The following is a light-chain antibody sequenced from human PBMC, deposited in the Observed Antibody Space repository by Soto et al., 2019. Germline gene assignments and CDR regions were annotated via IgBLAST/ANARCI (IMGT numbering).Light chain of an antibody. V-gene: IGKV3-20*01. CDR1: QSISSSY. CDR2: GAS. CDR3: QQYGSSRVT. J-gene: IGKJ3*01. Sequence: EIVLTQSPGTLSLCPGERATLSCRASQSISSSYLAWYQQKPGQAPRLLIYGASSRATGIPDRFSGSGSGTDFTLTISRLEPEDFAMYYCQQYGSSRVTFGPGTKVDIK.